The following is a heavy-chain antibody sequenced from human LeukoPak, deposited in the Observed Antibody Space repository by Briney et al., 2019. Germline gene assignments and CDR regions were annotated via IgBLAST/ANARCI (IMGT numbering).Heavy chain of an antibody. CDR3: ARDSVAAAGDFDY. CDR2: INSDGSGT. D-gene: IGHD6-25*01. Sequence: SGGSLRLSCAASGFTFSTYWMHWVRQTPGKGLVWVSRINSDGSGTLYADSVKGRFTVSRDNAKNTLYLQMNSLRAEDTGVYHCARDSVAAAGDFDYWGQGTLLTVSP. CDR1: GFTFSTYW. V-gene: IGHV3-74*01. J-gene: IGHJ4*02.